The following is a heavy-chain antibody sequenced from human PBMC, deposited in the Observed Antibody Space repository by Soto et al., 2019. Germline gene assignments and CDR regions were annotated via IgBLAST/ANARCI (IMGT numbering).Heavy chain of an antibody. CDR2: IYNSGSA. J-gene: IGHJ6*02. CDR3: ARAHYGDYGYGMDV. V-gene: IGHV4-59*12. Sequence: SETLSLTCTVSGGSISNYYWSWIRQPPGKGLEWIGYIYNSGSATYNPSLKSRVTISVDRSKNQFSLKLSSVTAADTAVYYCARAHYGDYGYGMDVWGQGTTVTVSS. D-gene: IGHD4-17*01. CDR1: GGSISNYY.